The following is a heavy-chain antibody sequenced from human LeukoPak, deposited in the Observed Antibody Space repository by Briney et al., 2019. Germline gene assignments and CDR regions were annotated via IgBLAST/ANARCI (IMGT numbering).Heavy chain of an antibody. V-gene: IGHV1-2*02. CDR2: INPNSGGT. D-gene: IGHD1-1*01. CDR1: GYTFTRYS. J-gene: IGHJ6*03. Sequence: GASVKVSCKASGYTFTRYSMNWVRQAPGQGLEWMGWINPNSGGTNYAQKFQGRVTMTRDTSISTAYMELSRLRSDDTAVYYCARGGESRNEYYYYYYYMDVWGKGTTVTVSS. CDR3: ARGGESRNEYYYYYYYMDV.